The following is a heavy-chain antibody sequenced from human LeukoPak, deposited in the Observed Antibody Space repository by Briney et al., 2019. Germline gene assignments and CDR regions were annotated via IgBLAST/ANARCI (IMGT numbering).Heavy chain of an antibody. J-gene: IGHJ4*02. Sequence: GDSLRLSCVASGFTFNIYPMTRVRQSPEKGLEWVSTIGTGGDTYYADSVKGRFTISRDDSKNTLYLQMDSLGAEGTAVYYCAKSRVVDRRGYFDYWGQGTLVTVSS. CDR1: GFTFNIYP. CDR3: AKSRVVDRRGYFDY. CDR2: IGTGGDT. V-gene: IGHV3-23*01. D-gene: IGHD2-15*01.